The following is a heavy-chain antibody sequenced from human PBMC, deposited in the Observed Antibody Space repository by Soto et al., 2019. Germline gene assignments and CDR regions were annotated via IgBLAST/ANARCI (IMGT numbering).Heavy chain of an antibody. D-gene: IGHD3-22*01. CDR3: ARGRRPLMGVRYDTRAYFDH. J-gene: IGHJ4*02. V-gene: IGHV1-18*01. CDR1: GYNFIGYD. CDR2: ISVYNDKT. Sequence: QVQLLQSGAEVKEPGASVKVSCKAPGYNFIGYDRSWVRQAHGQGLEWLGWISVYNDKTNYAQKLLGRVTIIPDTSATTVYMGLRSLTSDATTVLYWARGRRPLMGVRYDTRAYFDHWGQGALVTVSS.